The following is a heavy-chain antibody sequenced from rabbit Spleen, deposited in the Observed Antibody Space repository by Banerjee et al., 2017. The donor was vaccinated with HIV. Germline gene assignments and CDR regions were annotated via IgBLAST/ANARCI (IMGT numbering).Heavy chain of an antibody. Sequence: QLLESGGGLVKPEGSLKLSCTASGFSFSDKAVMCWVRQAPGKGLELIGCIYTGSGNTYYATWVNGRFTISSHNAQNTLYLQLNSLTAADTATYFCARDPAYSSGSGSAIPYLWGPGTLVTVS. CDR3: ARDPAYSSGSGSAIPYL. V-gene: IGHV1S7*01. CDR1: GFSFSDKA. J-gene: IGHJ4*01. CDR2: IYTGSGNT. D-gene: IGHD1-1*01.